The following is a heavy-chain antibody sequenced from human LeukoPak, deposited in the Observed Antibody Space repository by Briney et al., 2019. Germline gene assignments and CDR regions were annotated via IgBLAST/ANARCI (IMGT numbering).Heavy chain of an antibody. D-gene: IGHD2-15*01. CDR2: IWYDGSNK. V-gene: IGHV3-33*08. J-gene: IGHJ3*02. CDR1: GFTFSTST. Sequence: GGSLRLSCAASGFTFSTSTMHWVRQAPGKGLEWVAVIWYDGSNKYYADSVKGRFTISRDNSKNALYLQMNSLRAEDTAVYYCARVALLCSGGSCSPRGAFDIWGQGTMVTVSS. CDR3: ARVALLCSGGSCSPRGAFDI.